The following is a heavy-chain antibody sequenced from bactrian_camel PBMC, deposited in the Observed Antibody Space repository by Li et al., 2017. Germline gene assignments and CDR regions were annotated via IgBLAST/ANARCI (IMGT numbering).Heavy chain of an antibody. CDR3: AAAKAVRDRLRFSRGEYNS. CDR1: GFTSHRCG. Sequence: HVQLVESGGDSVQPGGSLTLSCTAPGFTSHRCGIDWYRQAAGVQREWVASITGDGTTYYADSVEGRFTISRDRGERKFYLQMNSLTPEDTAIYYCAAAKAVRDRLRFSRGEYNSWGQGTQVTVS. CDR2: ITGDGTT. V-gene: IGHV3S53*01. J-gene: IGHJ4*01. D-gene: IGHD4*01.